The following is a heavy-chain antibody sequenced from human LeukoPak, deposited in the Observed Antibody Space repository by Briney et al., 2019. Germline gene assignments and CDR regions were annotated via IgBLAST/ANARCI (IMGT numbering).Heavy chain of an antibody. Sequence: PGGSLRLSCAASGLTFSSYSMNWVRQAPGKGLEWVSYISSGSSTIYYADSVKGRFTISRDNAKNSLCLQMNSLRAEDTAVYYCAKVERRFTYYYGSGTDYWGQGTLVTVSS. J-gene: IGHJ4*02. CDR3: AKVERRFTYYYGSGTDY. V-gene: IGHV3-48*01. CDR2: ISSGSSTI. D-gene: IGHD3-10*01. CDR1: GLTFSSYS.